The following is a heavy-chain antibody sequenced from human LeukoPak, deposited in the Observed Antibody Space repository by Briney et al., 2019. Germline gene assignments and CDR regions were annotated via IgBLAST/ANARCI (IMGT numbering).Heavy chain of an antibody. CDR2: IYNSEST. Sequence: SETLSLTCTVSGGSISSYYWSWIRQPPGKGLEWIGYIYNSESTNYNPSLRSRVTISADTSKNQFSLKLSSVTAADTAVYFCARHRVPAAATSFDYWGQGTLVTVSS. CDR1: GGSISSYY. D-gene: IGHD6-13*01. CDR3: ARHRVPAAATSFDY. V-gene: IGHV4-59*08. J-gene: IGHJ4*02.